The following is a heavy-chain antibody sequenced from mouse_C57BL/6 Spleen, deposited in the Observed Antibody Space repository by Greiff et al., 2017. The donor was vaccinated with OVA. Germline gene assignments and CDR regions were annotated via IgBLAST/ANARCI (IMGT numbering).Heavy chain of an antibody. Sequence: QVQLKESGPELVKPGASVKISCKASGYAFSSSWMNWVKQRPGKGLEWIGRIYPGDGDNNYNGKFKCKATLTADKSSSTAYMQRSSLTSEDSAVYFCARDSSGYGDYFDYWGQGTTLTVSS. CDR3: ARDSSGYGDYFDY. D-gene: IGHD3-2*02. V-gene: IGHV1-82*01. CDR2: IYPGDGDN. CDR1: GYAFSSSW. J-gene: IGHJ2*01.